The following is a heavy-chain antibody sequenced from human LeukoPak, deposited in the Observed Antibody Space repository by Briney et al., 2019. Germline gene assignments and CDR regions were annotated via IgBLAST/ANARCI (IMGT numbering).Heavy chain of an antibody. CDR1: GFTFSSHS. CDR2: ISSSSSYI. D-gene: IGHD2-2*02. CDR3: ARANDIVVVPAAIRENYYYYYMDV. Sequence: GGSLRLSCAASGFTFSSHSMNWVRQAPGKGLEWVSSISSSSSYIYYADSVKGRFTISRDNAKNSLYLQMNSLRAEDTAVYYCARANDIVVVPAAIRENYYYYYMDVWGKGTTVTVSS. J-gene: IGHJ6*03. V-gene: IGHV3-21*01.